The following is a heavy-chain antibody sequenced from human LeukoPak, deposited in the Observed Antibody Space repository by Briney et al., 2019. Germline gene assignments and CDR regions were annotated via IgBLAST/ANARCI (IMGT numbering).Heavy chain of an antibody. CDR1: GFTFSSYA. CDR2: ISYDGSNK. D-gene: IGHD3-22*01. V-gene: IGHV3-30-3*01. CDR3: ARDLGESDYYDSSGYYYVTLQH. J-gene: IGHJ1*01. Sequence: GGSLRLSCAASGFTFSSYAMHWVRQAPGKGLEWVAVISYDGSNKYYADSVKGRFTISRDNSKNTLYLQMNSLRAEDTAVYYCARDLGESDYYDSSGYYYVTLQHWGQGTLVTVSS.